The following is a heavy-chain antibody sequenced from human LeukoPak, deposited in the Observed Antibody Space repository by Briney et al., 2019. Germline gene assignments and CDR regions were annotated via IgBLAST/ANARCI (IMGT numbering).Heavy chain of an antibody. J-gene: IGHJ4*02. D-gene: IGHD1-1*01. CDR2: ISGGSSYT. V-gene: IGHV3-11*03. Sequence: GGSLRLSCAASGFTFSDYYMTWFRQAPGKGLEWVSYISGGSSYTNYADSVKGRFTISRDNAKNSLYLQMNSLRAEDTAVYFCARGFTAGLDYWGQGTLVPVSS. CDR3: ARGFTAGLDY. CDR1: GFTFSDYY.